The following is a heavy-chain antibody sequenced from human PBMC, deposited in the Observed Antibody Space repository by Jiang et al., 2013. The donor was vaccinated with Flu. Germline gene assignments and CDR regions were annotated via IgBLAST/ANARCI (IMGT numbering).Heavy chain of an antibody. D-gene: IGHD6-19*01. CDR3: PPRRFGSGWYDWFDP. J-gene: IGHJ5*02. Sequence: PTQTLTLTCTFSGFSVSSSGVGXGWIRQPPGKALEWLAIIYWDDEKHYSPSLESRLTVTKDTSKNQVLLTMTNMDPADTATYYCPPRRFGSGWYDWFDPWGQGSLVTVSS. V-gene: IGHV2-5*02. CDR1: GFSVSSSGVG. CDR2: IYWDDEK.